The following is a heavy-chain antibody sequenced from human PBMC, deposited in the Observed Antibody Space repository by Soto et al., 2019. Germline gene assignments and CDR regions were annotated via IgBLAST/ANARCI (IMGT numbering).Heavy chain of an antibody. Sequence: EVQLVESGGGLVKPGGSLRVSCVASGFTFSSYSMSWVRQAPGEGLQWVSSITSSNTYINYGDSVKGRFAISRDNAKNSLYLQMNSLRAEDTAVYFCARDTNYYASGSGVDFWGQGTLVTVSS. CDR2: ITSSNTYI. J-gene: IGHJ4*02. V-gene: IGHV3-21*02. CDR3: ARDTNYYASGSGVDF. CDR1: GFTFSSYS. D-gene: IGHD3-10*01.